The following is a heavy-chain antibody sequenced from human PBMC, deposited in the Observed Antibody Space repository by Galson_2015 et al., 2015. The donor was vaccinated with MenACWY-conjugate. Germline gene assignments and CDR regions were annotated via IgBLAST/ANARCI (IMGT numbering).Heavy chain of an antibody. J-gene: IGHJ5*02. V-gene: IGHV3-11*05. CDR1: GFTFSDYY. CDR2: ISSSSSYT. Sequence: SLRLSCAASGFTFSDYYMSWIRQAPGKGLEWVSYISSSSSYTNYADSVKGRFTISRDNAKNSLYLQMNSLRAEDTAVYYCARGVGGSTKIWFGESRSLNWFDPWGQGTLVTVSS. D-gene: IGHD3-10*01. CDR3: ARGVGGSTKIWFGESRSLNWFDP.